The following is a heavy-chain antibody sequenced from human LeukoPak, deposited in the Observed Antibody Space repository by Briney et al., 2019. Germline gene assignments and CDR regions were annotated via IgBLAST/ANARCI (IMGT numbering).Heavy chain of an antibody. J-gene: IGHJ6*02. D-gene: IGHD6-13*01. CDR3: ARARSSSYYYYYYGMDV. CDR1: GDSVSSNSAA. V-gene: IGHV6-1*01. CDR2: TYYRSKWYN. Sequence: QTLSLTCAISGDSVSSNSAAWNWIRQSPSRGLEWLGRTYYRSKWYNDYAVSVKSRITINPDTSKNQFSLQLNSVTPEDTAVYYCARARSSSYYYYYYGMDVWGQGTTVTVSS.